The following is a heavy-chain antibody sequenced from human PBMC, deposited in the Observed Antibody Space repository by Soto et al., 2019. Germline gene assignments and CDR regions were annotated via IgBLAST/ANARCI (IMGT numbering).Heavy chain of an antibody. J-gene: IGHJ6*02. CDR1: GFTVSSNY. CDR2: IYSGGST. CDR3: ARDQGYGDYGYYYYGMDV. D-gene: IGHD4-17*01. Sequence: GSLRLSCAASGFTVSSNYMSWVRQAPGKGLEWVSVIYSGGSTYYADSVKGRFTISRDNSKNTLYLQMNSLRAEDTAVCYCARDQGYGDYGYYYYGMDVWGQGTTVTVSS. V-gene: IGHV3-53*01.